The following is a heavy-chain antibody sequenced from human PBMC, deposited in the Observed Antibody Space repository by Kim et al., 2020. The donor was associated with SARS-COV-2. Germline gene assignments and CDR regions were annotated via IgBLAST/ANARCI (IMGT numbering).Heavy chain of an antibody. D-gene: IGHD6-6*01. CDR1: GFTFSSYG. CDR3: AREGYSSSSEPSWDWFDP. CDR2: IWYDGSNK. Sequence: GGSLRLSCAASGFTFSSYGMHWVRQAPGKGLEWVAVIWYDGSNKYYADSVKGRFTISRDNSKNTLYLQMNSLRAEDTAVYYCAREGYSSSSEPSWDWFDPWGQGTLVTVSS. J-gene: IGHJ5*02. V-gene: IGHV3-33*01.